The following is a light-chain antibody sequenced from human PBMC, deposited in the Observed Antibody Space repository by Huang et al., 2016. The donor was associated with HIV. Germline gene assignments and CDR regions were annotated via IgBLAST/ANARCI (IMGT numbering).Light chain of an antibody. CDR1: QSVNSY. Sequence: ETVLTQSPATLSLSPGDRATLSCRASQSVNSYLAWYQQKPGQTPRRLIYDASNRATGIPARFSGSGSGTNFSLTISSLEPEDFAVYYCQQRKYWPPITFGQGTRLEIK. J-gene: IGKJ5*01. CDR3: QQRKYWPPIT. CDR2: DAS. V-gene: IGKV3-11*01.